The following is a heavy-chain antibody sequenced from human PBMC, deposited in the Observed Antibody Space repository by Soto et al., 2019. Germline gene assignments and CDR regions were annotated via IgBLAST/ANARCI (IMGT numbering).Heavy chain of an antibody. D-gene: IGHD4-17*01. Sequence: SVKVSCKASGGTFSSYAISWLRQAPGQGLEWMGGIIPIFGTANYAQEFQGRVTITADKSTSTAYMELSSLRSEDTAVYYCARGIYGDYEGYFDYWGQGTLVTVSS. CDR1: GGTFSSYA. J-gene: IGHJ4*02. V-gene: IGHV1-69*06. CDR2: IIPIFGTA. CDR3: ARGIYGDYEGYFDY.